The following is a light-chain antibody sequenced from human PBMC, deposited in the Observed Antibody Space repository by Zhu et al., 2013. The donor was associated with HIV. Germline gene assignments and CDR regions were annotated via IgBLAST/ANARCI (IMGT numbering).Light chain of an antibody. J-gene: IGKJ4*01. Sequence: DIQMTQSPSTLSASVGDRVTITCRASQSISSWLAWYQQKPGKAPQLLIYEASNLESGVPSRFSGSESGTEFTLTISSLQPEDFATYYCQQSYNTLALTFGGGTKVEMK. CDR1: QSISSW. CDR2: EAS. CDR3: QQSYNTLALT. V-gene: IGKV1-5*03.